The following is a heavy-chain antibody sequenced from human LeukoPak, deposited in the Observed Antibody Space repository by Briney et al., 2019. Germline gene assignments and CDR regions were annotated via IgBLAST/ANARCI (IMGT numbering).Heavy chain of an antibody. CDR1: GGSISSYY. CDR2: VYYSGST. CDR3: ARNHDFWSGYPNWFDP. V-gene: IGHV4-59*08. J-gene: IGHJ5*02. D-gene: IGHD3-3*01. Sequence: SETLSLTCTVSGGSISSYYWSWIRRPPGKGLEWIGYVYYSGSTNYNPSLKSRVTISVDTSKNQFSLKLSSVTAADTAVYYCARNHDFWSGYPNWFDPWGRGTLVTVSS.